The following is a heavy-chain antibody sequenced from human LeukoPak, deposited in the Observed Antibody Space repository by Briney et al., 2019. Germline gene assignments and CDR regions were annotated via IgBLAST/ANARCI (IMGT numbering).Heavy chain of an antibody. V-gene: IGHV4-59*01. J-gene: IGHJ4*02. D-gene: IGHD6-19*01. Sequence: SETLSLTCTVSGGSISSYYWSWIRQPPGKGLEWIGYIYYSGSTNYNPSLKSRVTISVATSKNQFSLKLSSVTAADTAVYYCARAVAVAGIGFDYWGQGTLVTVSS. CDR3: ARAVAVAGIGFDY. CDR2: IYYSGST. CDR1: GGSISSYY.